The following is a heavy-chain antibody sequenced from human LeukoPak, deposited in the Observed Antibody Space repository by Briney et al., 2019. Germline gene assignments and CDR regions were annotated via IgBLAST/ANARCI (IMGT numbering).Heavy chain of an antibody. CDR3: ARPGVGATTGIDY. V-gene: IGHV5-51*01. CDR1: GYSFTTYW. J-gene: IGHJ4*02. Sequence: GESLKISCRGSGYSFTTYWIGWVRQMPGKGLEWMGIIYPGDSDTRYTPSFQGQVTMSADKSINTAYLQWSSLKASDTAMYYCARPGVGATTGIDYWGQGTLVTVSS. D-gene: IGHD1-26*01. CDR2: IYPGDSDT.